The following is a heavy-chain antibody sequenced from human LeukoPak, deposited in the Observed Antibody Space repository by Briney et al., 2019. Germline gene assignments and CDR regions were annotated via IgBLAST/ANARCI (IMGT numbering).Heavy chain of an antibody. CDR1: GFTFNSNA. J-gene: IGHJ4*02. V-gene: IGHV3-23*01. CDR2: ISGSGGGT. CDR3: AKGTVVAGRAPFDY. Sequence: PGGSLSLSCGASGFTFNSNALGWVRQAPGKGLEWVSGISGSGGGTYYADSVKGGFTISRDNSKNTVYLQMNSLRAEDTAVYYCAKGTVVAGRAPFDYWGQGTLVTVSS. D-gene: IGHD2-15*01.